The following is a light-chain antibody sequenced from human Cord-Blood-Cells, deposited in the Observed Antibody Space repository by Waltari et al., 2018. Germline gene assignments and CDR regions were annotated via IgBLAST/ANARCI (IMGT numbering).Light chain of an antibody. CDR3: CSYAGSSTSWV. J-gene: IGLJ3*02. CDR2: EGS. CDR1: SRDVGSYNL. Sequence: QSALTQPASVSGSPGQSITISCTGTSRDVGSYNLVSWSQQHPGKAPKLMIYEGSKRPSGVSNRFSGSKSGNTASLTISGLQAEDEADYYCCSYAGSSTSWVFGGGTKLTVL. V-gene: IGLV2-23*01.